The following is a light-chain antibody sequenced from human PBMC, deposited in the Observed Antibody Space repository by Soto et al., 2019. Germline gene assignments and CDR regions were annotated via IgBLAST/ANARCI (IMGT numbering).Light chain of an antibody. V-gene: IGLV2-14*01. CDR2: DVS. Sequence: ALTQPASVSGSPGQSITISCTGTSSDVGGYNYVSWYQQHPGKAPKFMIYDVSNRPSGVSNRFSGSKSGNAASLTISGLQAEDEADYYCSSYTTSNTRQIVFGTGTKVTVL. CDR3: SSYTTSNTRQIV. CDR1: SSDVGGYNY. J-gene: IGLJ1*01.